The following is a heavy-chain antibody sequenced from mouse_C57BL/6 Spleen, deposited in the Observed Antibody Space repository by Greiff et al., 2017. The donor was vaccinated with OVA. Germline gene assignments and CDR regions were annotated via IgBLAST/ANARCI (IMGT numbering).Heavy chain of an antibody. J-gene: IGHJ1*03. D-gene: IGHD2-4*01. CDR3: ARVYYDYDWYFDV. CDR2: ISDGGSYT. Sequence: DVKLVESGGGLVKPGGSLKLSCAASGFTFSSYAMSWVRQTPEKRLEWVATISDGGSYTYYPDNVKGRFTISRDNAKNNLYLQMSHLKSEDTAMYYCARVYYDYDWYFDVWGTGTTVTVSS. CDR1: GFTFSSYA. V-gene: IGHV5-4*03.